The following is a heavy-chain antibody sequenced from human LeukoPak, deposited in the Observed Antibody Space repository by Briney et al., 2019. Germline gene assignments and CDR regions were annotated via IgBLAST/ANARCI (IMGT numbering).Heavy chain of an antibody. CDR1: GYSFTSHW. CDR3: ARVPRGAAVTAGFDY. Sequence: GESLKISCKGSGYSFTSHWIGWVRQMPGKGLEWMGIIYPADSDTRYSPSIQGQVTFSVDRSIRTAYLQWNSLRPSDIGMYFCARVPRGAAVTAGFDYWGQGTRVTVSS. D-gene: IGHD2-21*02. CDR2: IYPADSDT. V-gene: IGHV5-51*01. J-gene: IGHJ4*02.